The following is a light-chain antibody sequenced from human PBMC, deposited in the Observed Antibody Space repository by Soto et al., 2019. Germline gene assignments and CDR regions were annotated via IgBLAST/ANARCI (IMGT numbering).Light chain of an antibody. Sequence: QSALTQPPSASGSPGQSVTISCTGTSSDVGGYNYVSWYQQHPGKAPKLMIYEVSKRPSGVPDRFSGSKPGNTASLTVSGLEDEDEADYCCSSYAGSNNVVFGGGTKLTVL. J-gene: IGLJ2*01. CDR2: EVS. CDR1: SSDVGGYNY. CDR3: SSYAGSNNVV. V-gene: IGLV2-8*01.